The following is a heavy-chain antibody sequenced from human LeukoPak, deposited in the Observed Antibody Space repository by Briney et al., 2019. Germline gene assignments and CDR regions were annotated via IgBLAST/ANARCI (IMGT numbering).Heavy chain of an antibody. V-gene: IGHV4-34*01. CDR3: ARGSLVATYYYDSSGYYYGSVDY. CDR2: INHSGST. Sequence: PSETLSLTCAVYGGSFSGYYWSWIRQPPGKGLEWIGEINHSGSTNYNPSPKSRVTISVDTSKNQFSLKLSSVTAADTAVYYCARGSLVATYYYDSSGYYYGSVDYWGQGTLVTVSS. J-gene: IGHJ4*02. D-gene: IGHD3-22*01. CDR1: GGSFSGYY.